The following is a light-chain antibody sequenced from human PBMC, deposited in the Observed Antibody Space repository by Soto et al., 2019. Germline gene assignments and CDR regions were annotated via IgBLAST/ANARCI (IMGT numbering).Light chain of an antibody. CDR1: RGVSSD. CDR2: GAA. J-gene: IGKJ1*01. Sequence: IMLTQSQVTLSVSPGERVTLSCLASRGVSSDLAWYQQKPGQAPRLLIYGAASRAAGIPDRFSGSGSGTDFTLTISRLEPEDFAVYYCQQYGSSPTWTFGQGTKVDIK. CDR3: QQYGSSPTWT. V-gene: IGKV3-20*01.